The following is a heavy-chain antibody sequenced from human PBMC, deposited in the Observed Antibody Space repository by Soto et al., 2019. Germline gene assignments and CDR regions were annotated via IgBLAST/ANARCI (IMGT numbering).Heavy chain of an antibody. CDR3: ARDLRYRYSSSWYGGRYYYYGMDV. CDR1: GYTFTGYY. J-gene: IGHJ6*02. CDR2: IDPNSGGT. Sequence: ASVKVSCKASGYTFTGYYIHWVRQAPGQGLEWMGWIDPNSGGTNYAQKFQVWVTMTRDTSISTAYMELSRLRSDATAVYYCARDLRYRYSSSWYGGRYYYYGMDVWGQGTTVTVSS. D-gene: IGHD6-13*01. V-gene: IGHV1-2*04.